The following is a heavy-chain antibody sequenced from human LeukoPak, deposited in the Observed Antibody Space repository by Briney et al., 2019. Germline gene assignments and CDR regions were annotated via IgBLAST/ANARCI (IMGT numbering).Heavy chain of an antibody. Sequence: GGSLRLSCAACGFTFSSYSMNWVPEAPERGLEWVSSISSSSSYIYYADSVKGRFTSSRDNAKNPLSPQMNSLRAEDTAVYYCAREGAGTTDQWGQGTLVTVSS. D-gene: IGHD1-1*01. V-gene: IGHV3-21*01. CDR2: ISSSSSYI. CDR3: AREGAGTTDQ. CDR1: GFTFSSYS. J-gene: IGHJ5*02.